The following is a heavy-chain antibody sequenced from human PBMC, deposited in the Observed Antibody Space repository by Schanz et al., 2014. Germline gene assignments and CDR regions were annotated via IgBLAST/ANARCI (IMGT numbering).Heavy chain of an antibody. D-gene: IGHD5-12*01. CDR2: ITSNGGGT. V-gene: IGHV3-23*01. Sequence: EVQLLESGGGLVQPGGSLRLSCAASGFTFSSNAMCWVRQAPGKGLEWVSTITSNGGGTYYADSVKGRFTISRDNSKNTLFLQVNSLRAEDTAVYYCARDRPSGYALDFWGQGTLVIVSS. J-gene: IGHJ4*02. CDR3: ARDRPSGYALDF. CDR1: GFTFSSNA.